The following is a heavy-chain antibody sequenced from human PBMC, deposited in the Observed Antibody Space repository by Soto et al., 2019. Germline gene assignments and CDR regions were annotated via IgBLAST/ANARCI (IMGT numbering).Heavy chain of an antibody. Sequence: ESLTISCKGSGYRSTSYWIGWVRQMPGKGLEWMGIIYPGDSDTRYSPSFQGQVTISADKSISTAYLQWSSLKASDTAMYYCARLGDPGYYYYYYGMDVWGQGTTVTVSS. CDR3: ARLGDPGYYYYYYGMDV. D-gene: IGHD3-3*01. J-gene: IGHJ6*02. CDR2: IYPGDSDT. CDR1: GYRSTSYW. V-gene: IGHV5-51*01.